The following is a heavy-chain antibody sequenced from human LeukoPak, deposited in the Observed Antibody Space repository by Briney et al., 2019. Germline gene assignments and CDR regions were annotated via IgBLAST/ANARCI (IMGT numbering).Heavy chain of an antibody. CDR1: GGSVSSSNYY. Sequence: SETLSLTCTVSGGSVSSSNYYWGWIRQPPGKGLEWIGSIYYSGGTYYNPSLKSRVTISVDTSKNQFSLKLSSVTAADTAVYYCAISIWFGESLYYFDYWGQGTLVTVSS. CDR3: AISIWFGESLYYFDY. V-gene: IGHV4-39*01. CDR2: IYYSGGT. J-gene: IGHJ4*02. D-gene: IGHD3-10*01.